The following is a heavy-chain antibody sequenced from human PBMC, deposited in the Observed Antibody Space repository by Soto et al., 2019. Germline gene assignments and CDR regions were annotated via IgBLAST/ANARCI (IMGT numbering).Heavy chain of an antibody. CDR2: IYFSGST. D-gene: IGHD3-10*01. J-gene: IGHJ4*02. V-gene: IGHV4-31*03. CDR3: ASGNASAVLLAY. Sequence: QVQLQESGPGLVKPSQTLSLTCTVSGASINSGGYYWSWVRQLPGKGLEWIGYIYFSGSTYYNPSLESRVTISLDTSQTQFPLTLSSVTAAYTAVYYCASGNASAVLLAYRGQGTLVTVS. CDR1: GASINSGGYY.